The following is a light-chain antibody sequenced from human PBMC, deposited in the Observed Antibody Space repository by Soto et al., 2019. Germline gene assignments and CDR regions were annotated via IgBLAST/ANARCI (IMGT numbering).Light chain of an antibody. V-gene: IGLV2-11*01. CDR2: DVT. Sequence: QSALVQPRSVSGSPGQSVTISCTGTSADVGGYNYVSWYQQHPGKVPKLLIYDVTRRPSGVPDRFSGSKSGKTASLTISGLQAEDEAVYHCSSYAGSYTYVIFGGGTKVTVL. CDR3: SSYAGSYTYVI. J-gene: IGLJ2*01. CDR1: SADVGGYNY.